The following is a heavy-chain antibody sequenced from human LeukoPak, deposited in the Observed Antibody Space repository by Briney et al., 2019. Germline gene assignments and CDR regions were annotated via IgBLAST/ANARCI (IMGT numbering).Heavy chain of an antibody. CDR3: ARGKPYDFWSGYYTYFDY. J-gene: IGHJ4*02. CDR1: GGSISSYY. V-gene: IGHV4-59*01. D-gene: IGHD3-3*01. CDR2: IYYSGST. Sequence: SETLSLTCTVSGGSISSYYWSWIRQPPGKGLEWIGYIYYSGSTNYNPSLKSRVTISVGTSKNQFSLKLSSVTAADTAVYYCARGKPYDFWSGYYTYFDYWGQGTLVTVSS.